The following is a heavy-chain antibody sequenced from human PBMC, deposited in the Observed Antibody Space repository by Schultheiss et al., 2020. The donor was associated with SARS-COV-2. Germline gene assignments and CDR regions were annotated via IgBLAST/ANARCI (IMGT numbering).Heavy chain of an antibody. CDR1: GGSISSSSYY. Sequence: SQTLSLTCTVSGGSISSSSYYWGWIRQPPVKGLEWIGSIYYSGSTYYNPSLKSRVTISVDTSKNQFSLKLSSVTAADTAVYYCARHAAPYYYYYYMDVWGKGTTVTVSS. D-gene: IGHD6-25*01. J-gene: IGHJ6*03. CDR2: IYYSGST. CDR3: ARHAAPYYYYYYMDV. V-gene: IGHV4-39*01.